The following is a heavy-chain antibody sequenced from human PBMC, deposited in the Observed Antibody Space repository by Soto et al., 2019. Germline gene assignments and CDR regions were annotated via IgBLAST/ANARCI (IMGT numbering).Heavy chain of an antibody. Sequence: QVPLQQSGPGLVKPSQTLSLTCAISGDTVSRDSAVWNWSRQSPSRGLEWLGRTYYSSKWYHDYAVSVESRITVNPDTSKNQFSLQLNSVTPEDTAVYYCARSFIATPSFDPWGQGTLVTVSS. CDR3: ARSFIATPSFDP. V-gene: IGHV6-1*01. J-gene: IGHJ5*02. CDR2: TYYSSKWYH. D-gene: IGHD6-13*01. CDR1: GDTVSRDSAV.